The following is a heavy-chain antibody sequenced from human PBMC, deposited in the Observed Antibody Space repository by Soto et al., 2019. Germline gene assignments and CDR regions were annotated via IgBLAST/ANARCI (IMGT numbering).Heavy chain of an antibody. J-gene: IGHJ5*02. CDR3: AGAYSSSWYTYNWFDP. D-gene: IGHD6-13*01. CDR1: GGSISSSSYY. Sequence: SETLSLTCTVSGGSISSSSYYWGWIRQPPGKGLEWIGSIYYSGSTYYNPSLKSRVTISVDTSKNQFSLKLSSVTAADTAVYYCAGAYSSSWYTYNWFDPWGQGTLVTVS. CDR2: IYYSGST. V-gene: IGHV4-39*01.